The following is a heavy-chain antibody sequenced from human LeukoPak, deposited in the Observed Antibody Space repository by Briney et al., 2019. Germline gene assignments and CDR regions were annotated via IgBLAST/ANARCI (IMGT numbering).Heavy chain of an antibody. CDR3: ARRRNWGPLIDY. D-gene: IGHD7-27*01. CDR1: GGSFSGYY. Sequence: SETLSLTCAVYGGSFSGYYWSWIRQPPGKGLEWIGEINHSGSTNYNPSLKSRITISVDTSKNQFSLKLSSVTAADTAVYYCARRRNWGPLIDYWGQGTLVTVSS. V-gene: IGHV4-34*01. CDR2: INHSGST. J-gene: IGHJ4*02.